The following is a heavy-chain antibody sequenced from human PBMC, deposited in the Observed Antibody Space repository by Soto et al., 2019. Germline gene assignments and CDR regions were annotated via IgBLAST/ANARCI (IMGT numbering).Heavy chain of an antibody. V-gene: IGHV4-30-4*01. Sequence: SETLSLTCTVSGGSISSGDYYWSWIRQPPGKGLEWIGYIYYSGSTYYNPSLKSRVTISVDTSKNQFSLKLSSVTAADTAVYYCAREGILWYYYGSGSPDYYYGMDVWGQGTTVTVSS. CDR3: AREGILWYYYGSGSPDYYYGMDV. J-gene: IGHJ6*02. CDR1: GGSISSGDYY. D-gene: IGHD3-10*01. CDR2: IYYSGST.